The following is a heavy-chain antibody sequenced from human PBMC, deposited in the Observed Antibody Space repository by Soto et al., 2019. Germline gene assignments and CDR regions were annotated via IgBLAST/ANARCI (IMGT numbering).Heavy chain of an antibody. CDR1: GFTFSSYA. J-gene: IGHJ4*02. CDR3: AKSRVFIGAIVTLLDS. CDR2: ISNNGDTA. V-gene: IGHV3-23*01. D-gene: IGHD3-16*02. Sequence: EVQLLESGGGLVQPGGSLTLSCATSGFTFSSYAMVWVRQAAEKGLEWVASISNNGDTAYYADSVKGRFTISRGNSENTLDLQMNGLRADDTAFYFCAKSRVFIGAIVTLLDSWGQGTQVTVSS.